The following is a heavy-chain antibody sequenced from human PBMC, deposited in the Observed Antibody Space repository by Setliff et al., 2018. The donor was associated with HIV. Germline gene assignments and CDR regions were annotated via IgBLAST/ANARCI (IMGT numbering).Heavy chain of an antibody. CDR1: GFTFSSYA. Sequence: GGSLRLSCAASGFTFSSYAMTWVRQAPGKGLEWVSSISNNGGKTYYADSEKGRFTISRDNSKNTLYLQMNSLRAEDTAVYYCTTAGSGWYLGYWGQGTLVTVSS. V-gene: IGHV3-23*01. CDR3: TTAGSGWYLGY. D-gene: IGHD6-19*01. CDR2: ISNNGGKT. J-gene: IGHJ4*02.